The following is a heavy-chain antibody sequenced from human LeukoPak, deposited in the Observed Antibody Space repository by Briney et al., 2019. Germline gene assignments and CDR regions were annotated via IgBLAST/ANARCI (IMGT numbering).Heavy chain of an antibody. CDR2: IIPIFGTA. V-gene: IGHV1-69*13. Sequence: ASVTVSCKASGGTFSSYAISWVRQAPGQGLEWMGGIIPIFGTANYAQKFQGRVTITADESTSTAYMELSSLRSEDTAVYYCASYYYDSSDLYAFDIWGQGTMVTVSS. D-gene: IGHD3-22*01. J-gene: IGHJ3*02. CDR1: GGTFSSYA. CDR3: ASYYYDSSDLYAFDI.